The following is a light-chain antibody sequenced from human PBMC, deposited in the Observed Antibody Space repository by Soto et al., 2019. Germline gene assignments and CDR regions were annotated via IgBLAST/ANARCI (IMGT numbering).Light chain of an antibody. J-gene: IGLJ1*01. CDR1: DSDIGSYNY. CDR2: EVS. CDR3: NSFTSSNSLPYV. V-gene: IGLV2-14*01. Sequence: QSVLTQPASVSGSSGQSITISCSGTDSDIGSYNYVSWYQQHPGRAPKLIVFEVSNRLSGISDRFSGSKSGNTASLTISGLQTEDEAVYYCNSFTSSNSLPYVFGTGTKLTVL.